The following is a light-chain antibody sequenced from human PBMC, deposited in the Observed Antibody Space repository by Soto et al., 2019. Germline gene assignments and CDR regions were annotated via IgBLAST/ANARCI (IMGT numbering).Light chain of an antibody. CDR1: QSISSW. J-gene: IGKJ5*01. V-gene: IGKV1-5*03. CDR2: KAS. Sequence: DIQMTQSPSTLSASVGDRVTITCRASQSISSWLAWYQQKPGKAPKSLIYKASSLESGVPSRLSGGGSGTEITLTISSLQPDDFATYYCQQYNSYPITFGQGTRLEIK. CDR3: QQYNSYPIT.